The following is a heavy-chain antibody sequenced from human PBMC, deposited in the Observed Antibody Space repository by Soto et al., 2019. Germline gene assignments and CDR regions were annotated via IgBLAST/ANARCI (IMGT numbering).Heavy chain of an antibody. J-gene: IGHJ5*02. CDR1: GDSVSSNNAA. CDR2: TYYRSKRYN. Sequence: QSQTLALTCAISGDSVSSNNAAWNGIRQSPSRGLEWLGRTYYRSKRYNDYEVSVKSRLTINPDTSKNQFSKHLYSVTPECTALYHCARAGVGWNYWFDPWGHGTLVTVSS. CDR3: ARAGVGWNYWFDP. D-gene: IGHD1-7*01. V-gene: IGHV6-1*01.